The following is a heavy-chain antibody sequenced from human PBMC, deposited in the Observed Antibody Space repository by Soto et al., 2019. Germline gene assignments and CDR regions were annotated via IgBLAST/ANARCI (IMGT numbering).Heavy chain of an antibody. V-gene: IGHV4-39*01. CDR1: GGSISTSSYF. Sequence: PSETLSLTCSVSGGSISTSSYFWGWIRQPPGKGLEWVGAVHYSGSANYRSSLQSRVTISVDTSQNQFSLRLRSVTAADTAVYYCARHRWGSGSYSGILDFWGQGELVTVSS. CDR3: ARHRWGSGSYSGILDF. J-gene: IGHJ4*02. CDR2: VHYSGSA. D-gene: IGHD3-10*01.